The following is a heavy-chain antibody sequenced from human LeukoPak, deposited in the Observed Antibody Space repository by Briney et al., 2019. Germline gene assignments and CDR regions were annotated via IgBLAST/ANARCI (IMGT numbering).Heavy chain of an antibody. CDR1: GGSISSHY. CDR3: ARGGTTVTPGLLWFDP. CDR2: IYYSGST. V-gene: IGHV4-59*11. D-gene: IGHD4-17*01. J-gene: IGHJ5*02. Sequence: PSETLSLTCSVSGGSISSHYWSWIRQPPGKGLEWIGYIYYSGSTKYNPSLKSRVTISVDSSKNQFSLKLSSVTAADTAVYYCARGGTTVTPGLLWFDPWGQGTLVTVSS.